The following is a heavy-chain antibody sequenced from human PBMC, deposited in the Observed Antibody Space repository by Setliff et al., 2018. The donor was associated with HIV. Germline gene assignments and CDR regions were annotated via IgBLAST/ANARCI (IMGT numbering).Heavy chain of an antibody. CDR1: GDSTSSDFY. V-gene: IGHV4-38-2*02. Sequence: SETLSLTCTVSGDSTSSDFYWGWIRRPPGKGLEWIASIYHSGNTYYMPSLQSRVTISVDMSKNQFSLKLNSVTAADTAVYYCARGEACGGGCHYAFELWGRGTMVTVSS. CDR3: ARGEACGGGCHYAFEL. D-gene: IGHD2-21*02. J-gene: IGHJ3*01. CDR2: IYHSGNT.